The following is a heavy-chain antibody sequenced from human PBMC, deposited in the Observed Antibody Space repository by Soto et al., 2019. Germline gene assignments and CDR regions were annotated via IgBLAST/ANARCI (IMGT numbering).Heavy chain of an antibody. CDR3: ARSIAVAGTGPFDY. J-gene: IGHJ4*02. D-gene: IGHD6-19*01. V-gene: IGHV4-59*01. CDR2: IYYSGGT. CDR1: GGSISSYY. Sequence: SETLSLTCTVSGGSISSYYWSWIRQPPGKGLEWIGYIYYSGGTNYNPSLKSRVTISVDTSKNQFSLKLSSVTAADTAVYYCARSIAVAGTGPFDYWGQGTLVTAPQ.